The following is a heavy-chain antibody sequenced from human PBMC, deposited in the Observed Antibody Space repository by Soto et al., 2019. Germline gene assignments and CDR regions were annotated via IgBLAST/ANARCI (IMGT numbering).Heavy chain of an antibody. CDR3: ARAYCTGGCCYYFDY. D-gene: IGHD2-15*01. Sequence: PSETLSLTCAVYGGSFSGYYWSWIRQPPGKGLEYIGYIYYTGGTNYNPSLRSRVTISLDTSKKQFSLKLDSVTAADTAVYYCARAYCTGGCCYYFDYWGQGTLVTVSS. J-gene: IGHJ4*02. CDR2: IYYTGGT. CDR1: GGSFSGYY. V-gene: IGHV4-59*01.